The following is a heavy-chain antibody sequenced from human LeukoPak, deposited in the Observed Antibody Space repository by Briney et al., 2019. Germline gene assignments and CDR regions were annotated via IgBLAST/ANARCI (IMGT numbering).Heavy chain of an antibody. J-gene: IGHJ4*02. CDR2: IYPGDSDT. V-gene: IGHV5-51*01. Sequence: GESLKISCKGSGYSFTSYWIGWVRQMPGKGLEWMGIIYPGDSDTRYSPSFQGQVTISADKSISTAYMELSSLRSEDTAVYYCATYGGVVIIQWGQGTLVTVSS. CDR1: GYSFTSYW. CDR3: ATYGGVVIIQ. D-gene: IGHD3-3*01.